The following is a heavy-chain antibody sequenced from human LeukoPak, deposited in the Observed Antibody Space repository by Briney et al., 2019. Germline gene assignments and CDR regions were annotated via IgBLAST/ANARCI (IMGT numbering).Heavy chain of an antibody. V-gene: IGHV3-21*01. J-gene: IGHJ4*02. CDR1: GFTFSDYS. D-gene: IGHD3-22*01. CDR2: ISSGNSYK. Sequence: PGGSLRLSCAASGFTFSDYSMKWVRQAPGKGLEWVSSISSGNSYKYYGDSVKGRFTISRDNAKNSLYLQMNSLRAEDTAVYFCVRLRRNNDRSGYYYYYDYWGQGTLVTVSS. CDR3: VRLRRNNDRSGYYYYYDY.